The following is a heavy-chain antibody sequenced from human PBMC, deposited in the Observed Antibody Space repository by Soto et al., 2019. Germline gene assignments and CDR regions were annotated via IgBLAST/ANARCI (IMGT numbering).Heavy chain of an antibody. CDR2: ISSSGSTI. Sequence: GGSLRLSCAASGFTFSDYYMSWIRQAPGKGLEWVSYISSSGSTIYYADSVKGRFTISRDNAKNSLYLQMNSLRAEDTAVYYCARVEDLLAAVFDYWGQGTLVTVSS. CDR1: GFTFSDYY. V-gene: IGHV3-11*01. D-gene: IGHD2-15*01. J-gene: IGHJ4*02. CDR3: ARVEDLLAAVFDY.